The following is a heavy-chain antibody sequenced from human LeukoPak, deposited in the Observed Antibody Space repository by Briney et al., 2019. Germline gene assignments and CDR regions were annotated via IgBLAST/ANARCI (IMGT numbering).Heavy chain of an antibody. CDR2: IDPNTGGT. CDR1: GYTFTGYY. Sequence: ASVKVSCKASGYTFTGYYIHWVRQAPGQGLEWMGWIDPNTGGTHYAQKFQGRVTMTRDTSIGTAYMQLSGLTFDDTAVYYCARIVADYDFWSGYFDYYYYYMDVWGKGTTVTVSS. D-gene: IGHD3-3*01. J-gene: IGHJ6*03. V-gene: IGHV1-2*02. CDR3: ARIVADYDFWSGYFDYYYYYMDV.